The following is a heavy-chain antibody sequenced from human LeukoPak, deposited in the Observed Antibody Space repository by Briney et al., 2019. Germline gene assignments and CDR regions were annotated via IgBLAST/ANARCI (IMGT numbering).Heavy chain of an antibody. V-gene: IGHV4-59*08. Sequence: SETLSLTCNVSGDSISSYYWSWIRQPPGGGLEWIGYIYYSGSTNYNPSLKSRVTVSVDTSKNHFSLKLRSVTAADTAVYYCARLRGDYPVDYWGQGTLVTVSS. D-gene: IGHD4-17*01. J-gene: IGHJ4*02. CDR2: IYYSGST. CDR3: ARLRGDYPVDY. CDR1: GDSISSYY.